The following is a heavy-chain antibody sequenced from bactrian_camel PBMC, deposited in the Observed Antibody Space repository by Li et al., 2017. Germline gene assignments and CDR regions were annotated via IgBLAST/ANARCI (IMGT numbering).Heavy chain of an antibody. J-gene: IGHJ4*01. D-gene: IGHD5*01. CDR2: INSVGGST. CDR1: GFAFSSAG. V-gene: IGHV3S40*01. Sequence: DVQLVESGGGLVQPGGSLRLSCAASGFAFSSAGIGMSWVRQAPGKGLEWVSAINSVGGSTYYADSVKGRFAISRDNAKNTLYLQMSSLRTEDTAVYYCAAGLLADYALGLGTQVTVS.